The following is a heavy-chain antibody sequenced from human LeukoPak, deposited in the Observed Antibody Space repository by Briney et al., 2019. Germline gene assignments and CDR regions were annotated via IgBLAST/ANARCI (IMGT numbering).Heavy chain of an antibody. CDR1: GFTFSSYG. D-gene: IGHD2-2*01. CDR3: AKDQGYEEAMTRGYFDY. Sequence: GRSLRLSCAASGFTFSSYGMHWVRQAPGKGLEWVADISYDGSNKYYADSVKGRFTISRGNSKNTLYLQMNSLRAEDTAVYYCAKDQGYEEAMTRGYFDYWGQGTLVTVSS. CDR2: ISYDGSNK. V-gene: IGHV3-30*18. J-gene: IGHJ4*02.